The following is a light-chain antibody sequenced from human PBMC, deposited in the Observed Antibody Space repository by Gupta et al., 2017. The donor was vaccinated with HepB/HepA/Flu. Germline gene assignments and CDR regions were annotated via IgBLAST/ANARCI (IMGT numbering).Light chain of an antibody. CDR3: QQSYSTLCS. J-gene: IGKJ2*04. CDR1: QNINNY. V-gene: IGKV1-39*01. CDR2: AAS. Sequence: DIQMTQSPSSLSASVGDRVTITCRASQNINNYLNWYQQKPGKAPKLLIYAASSLHSGVPSRFSGSGSGTDFTLTISSRQPEDFATYYCQQSYSTLCSFGQGTEVEIK.